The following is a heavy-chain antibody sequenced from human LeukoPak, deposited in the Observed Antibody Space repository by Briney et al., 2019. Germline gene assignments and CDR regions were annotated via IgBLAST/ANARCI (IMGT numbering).Heavy chain of an antibody. CDR3: ARGSATGWLQLPYYFDY. V-gene: IGHV4-59*01. CDR1: GGSISSYY. D-gene: IGHD5-24*01. CDR2: IYYSGST. Sequence: PSETLSLTCTVSGGSISSYYWSWIRQPAGKGLEWIGYIYYSGSTNYNPSLKSRVTISVDTSKNQFSLKLSSVTAADTAVYYCARGSATGWLQLPYYFDYWGQGTLVTVSS. J-gene: IGHJ4*02.